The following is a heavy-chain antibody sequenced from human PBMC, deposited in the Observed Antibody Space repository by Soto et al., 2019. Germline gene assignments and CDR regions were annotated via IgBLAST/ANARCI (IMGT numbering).Heavy chain of an antibody. Sequence: GGSVKVSCKASGYTFTGYYMHWVRQAPGQGLEWMGWINPNSGGTNYAQKFQGRVTMTRDTSISTAYMELSRLRSDDTAVYYCARDLIGVAGTSDYWGQGTLVTVSS. D-gene: IGHD6-19*01. CDR2: INPNSGGT. J-gene: IGHJ4*02. CDR3: ARDLIGVAGTSDY. V-gene: IGHV1-2*02. CDR1: GYTFTGYY.